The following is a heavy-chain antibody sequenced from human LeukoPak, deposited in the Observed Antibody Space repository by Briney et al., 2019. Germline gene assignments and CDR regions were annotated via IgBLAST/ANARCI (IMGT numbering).Heavy chain of an antibody. J-gene: IGHJ6*02. Sequence: SETLSLTCTVSGGSISSYYWSWVRQPPGKGLEGIGDIYYSWSTKYNPSLKSRGTISVDTSKNQFSLKLSSVTAADTPVYYCARGALPAGYDSSGYKSFYYYYGMDVWGQGTTVTVSS. CDR1: GGSISSYY. CDR2: IYYSWST. D-gene: IGHD3-22*01. V-gene: IGHV4-59*01. CDR3: ARGALPAGYDSSGYKSFYYYYGMDV.